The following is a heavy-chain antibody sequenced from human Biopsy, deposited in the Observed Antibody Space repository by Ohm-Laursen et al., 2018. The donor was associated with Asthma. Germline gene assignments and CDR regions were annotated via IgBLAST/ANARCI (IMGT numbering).Heavy chain of an antibody. CDR3: ARAVDYSHYYGIDV. V-gene: IGHV1-18*01. CDR1: GYTFNSAG. D-gene: IGHD3-10*01. Sequence: GASVKVSCKTSGYTFNSAGITWVRQAPGQGLEWMGWISVYNGNTKVAQKLQDRVTMITDTSTSTAYMELRSLRSDDTAVYFCARAVDYSHYYGIDVWGQGTLVIVSS. CDR2: ISVYNGNT. J-gene: IGHJ6*02.